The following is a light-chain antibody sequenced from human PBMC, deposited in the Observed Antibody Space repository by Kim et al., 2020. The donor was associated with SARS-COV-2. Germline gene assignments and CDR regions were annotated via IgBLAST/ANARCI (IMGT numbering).Light chain of an antibody. Sequence: SASVGDTVSITCRASQSIRTFLNWYQHKLGSAPRLLIFSASTLQSGVPSRFRGSGSGTEFTLTISGLQREDFATYYCQQTYNSRTFGQGTKMYIK. J-gene: IGKJ1*01. V-gene: IGKV1-39*01. CDR2: SAS. CDR1: QSIRTF. CDR3: QQTYNSRT.